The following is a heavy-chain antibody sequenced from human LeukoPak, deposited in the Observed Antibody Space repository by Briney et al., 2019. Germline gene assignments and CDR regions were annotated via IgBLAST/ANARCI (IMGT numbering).Heavy chain of an antibody. V-gene: IGHV3-23*01. CDR1: GFTFSTYA. CDR2: VSDSGTTT. D-gene: IGHD3-10*02. CDR3: SRGRPPYNVAAADH. J-gene: IGHJ4*02. Sequence: PGGSLRLSCAASGFTFSTYAMNWVRQAPGKGLEWVSAVSDSGTTTYYADSVKGRFTISRDNSKNTLYLQMNSLRAEDTALYYCSRGRPPYNVAAADHWGQGTLVTVSS.